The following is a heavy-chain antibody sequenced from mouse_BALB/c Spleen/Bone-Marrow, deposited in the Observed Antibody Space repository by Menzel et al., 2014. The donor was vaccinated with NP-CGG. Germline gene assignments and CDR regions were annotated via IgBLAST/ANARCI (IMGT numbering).Heavy chain of an antibody. J-gene: IGHJ4*01. V-gene: IGHV1S16*01. Sequence: VQLQQSGAELVKPGASVKLSCKASGYTFTSYWMHWVKLRPGRGFEWIGEINPSNGGTNYNEKLKRKATLTVDKSSSTAYMQLSSLTSEDSAVYYCTYMGYYGSSYAMDYWGQGTSVTVSS. CDR3: TYMGYYGSSYAMDY. CDR2: INPSNGGT. D-gene: IGHD1-1*01. CDR1: GYTFTSYW.